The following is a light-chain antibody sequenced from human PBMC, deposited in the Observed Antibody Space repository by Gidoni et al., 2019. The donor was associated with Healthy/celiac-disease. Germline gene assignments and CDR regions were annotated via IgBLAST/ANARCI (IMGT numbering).Light chain of an antibody. V-gene: IGKV3-11*01. CDR1: QSVSSY. CDR3: QQRSNWPPKCS. CDR2: VSS. J-gene: IGKJ2*04. Sequence: EIELTQSPATLSLSLGERATLTCRASQSVSSYLAWYQQKPGQAPRLLIYVSSNRATGIPARFSGSGSGTDFTLTISSLEPEDFAVYYCQQRSNWPPKCSFGQGTKLEIK.